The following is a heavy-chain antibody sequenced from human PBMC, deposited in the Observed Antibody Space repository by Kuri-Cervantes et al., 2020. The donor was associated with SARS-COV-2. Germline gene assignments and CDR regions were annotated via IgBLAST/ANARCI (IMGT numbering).Heavy chain of an antibody. Sequence: LRLSCAVSGGSISSGGYSWSWIRQPPGKGLEWIGYIYHSGSTYYNPSLKSRVTISVDRSKNQFSLKLSSVTAADTAVYYCARSPVVGWELGHFNYWGQGTLVTVSS. J-gene: IGHJ4*02. D-gene: IGHD1-26*01. CDR2: IYHSGST. CDR1: GGSISSGGYS. CDR3: ARSPVVGWELGHFNY. V-gene: IGHV4-30-2*01.